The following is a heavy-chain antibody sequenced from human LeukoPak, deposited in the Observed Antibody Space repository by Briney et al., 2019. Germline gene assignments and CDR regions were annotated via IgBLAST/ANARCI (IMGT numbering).Heavy chain of an antibody. CDR2: IYHSGST. CDR1: GGSISSYY. J-gene: IGHJ4*02. V-gene: IGHV4-59*12. CDR3: ASIPLPVIDYGDYVSGVGD. Sequence: SETLSLTCTVSGGSISSYYWSWIRQPPGKGLEWIGYIYHSGSTYYNPSLKSRVTISVDRSKNQFSLKLSSVTAADTAVYYCASIPLPVIDYGDYVSGVGDWGQGTLVTVSS. D-gene: IGHD4-17*01.